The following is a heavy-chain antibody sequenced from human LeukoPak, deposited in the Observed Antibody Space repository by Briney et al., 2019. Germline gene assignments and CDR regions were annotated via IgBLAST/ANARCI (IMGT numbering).Heavy chain of an antibody. Sequence: PSETLSLTCNVSGGSISTYYWSWIRQPPGNGLEWIGYFHDSGTTKYNPSLQSRVTISADTSKNQFSLRLSSVTAADTAVYYCARLSHYYDSGGLHSLFDFWGQGTLVTVSS. J-gene: IGHJ4*02. CDR3: ARLSHYYDSGGLHSLFDF. CDR1: GGSISTYY. CDR2: FHDSGTT. D-gene: IGHD3-22*01. V-gene: IGHV4-59*01.